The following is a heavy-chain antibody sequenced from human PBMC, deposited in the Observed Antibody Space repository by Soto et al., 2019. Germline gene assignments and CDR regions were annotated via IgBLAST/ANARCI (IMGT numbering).Heavy chain of an antibody. CDR2: IIPFLSAT. Sequence: QVQLVQSGAEVKKPGSSVKVSCWASGGHFDRFALSWLRQAHGQGLEWMGGIIPFLSATTYAHKFQGRVTITADESASTLYLELRSLTSDDTAVYYCARGEDAHGDFGSMDVWGQGTSVTVSS. J-gene: IGHJ6*02. CDR1: GGHFDRFA. CDR3: ARGEDAHGDFGSMDV. D-gene: IGHD4-17*01. V-gene: IGHV1-69*01.